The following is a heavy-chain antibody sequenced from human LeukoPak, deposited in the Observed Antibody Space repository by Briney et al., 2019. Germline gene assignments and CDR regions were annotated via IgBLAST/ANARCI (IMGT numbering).Heavy chain of an antibody. D-gene: IGHD3-10*01. J-gene: IGHJ6*02. Sequence: EASVKVSCKASGYTFTGYYMHWVRQAPGQGLEWMGWNNPNSGGTNYAQKFQGRVTMTRDTSISTAYMELSRLRSDDTAVYYCARDQSYYYGSGSYDGLGYGMDVWGQGTTVTVSS. CDR3: ARDQSYYYGSGSYDGLGYGMDV. CDR2: NNPNSGGT. CDR1: GYTFTGYY. V-gene: IGHV1-2*02.